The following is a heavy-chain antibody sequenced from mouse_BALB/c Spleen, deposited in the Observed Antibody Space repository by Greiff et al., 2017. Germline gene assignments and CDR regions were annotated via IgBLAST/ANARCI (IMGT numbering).Heavy chain of an antibody. CDR2: INPGSGGT. V-gene: IGHV1-54*01. CDR3: ARAEGLRPWFAY. D-gene: IGHD2-4*01. Sequence: QVQLHQSGAELVRPGTSVKVSCKASGYAFTNYLIEWVKQRPGQGLEWIGVINPGSGGTNYNEKFKGKATLTADKSSSTAYMQLSSLTSDDSAVYFCARAEGLRPWFAYWGQGTLVTVSA. J-gene: IGHJ3*01. CDR1: GYAFTNYL.